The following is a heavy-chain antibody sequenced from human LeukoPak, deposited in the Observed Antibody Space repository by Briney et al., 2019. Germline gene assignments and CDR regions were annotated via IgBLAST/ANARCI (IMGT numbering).Heavy chain of an antibody. D-gene: IGHD3-16*02. CDR3: AGGGVGGIRFDY. CDR1: GFTFSSYW. V-gene: IGHV3-7*04. J-gene: IGHJ4*01. Sequence: GGSLRLSCAASGFTFSSYWMSWVRQAPGKGLEWVANIKQDGSEKYYVDSVKGRFTISRDNAKNSLYLQMNSLRAEDTAAYYCAGGGVGGIRFDYWGQGTLVNGPS. CDR2: IKQDGSEK.